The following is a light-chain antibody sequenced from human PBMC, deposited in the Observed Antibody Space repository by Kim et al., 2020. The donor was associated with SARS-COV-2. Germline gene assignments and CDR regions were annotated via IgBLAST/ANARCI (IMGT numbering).Light chain of an antibody. CDR3: CSYAGSYTWV. CDR1: SSDVGGYND. V-gene: IGLV2-11*03. CDR2: DVS. J-gene: IGLJ3*02. Sequence: GQSATSTCTGTSSDVGGYNDVSWYQQHPGKAPKLMIYDVSKRPSGVPDRFSGSKSGNTASLTISGLQAEDEADYYCCSYAGSYTWVFGGGTQLTVL.